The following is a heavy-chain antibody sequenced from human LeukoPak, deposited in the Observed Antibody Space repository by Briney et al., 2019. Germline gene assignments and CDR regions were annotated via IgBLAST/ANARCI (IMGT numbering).Heavy chain of an antibody. CDR3: ARGDYFDSSGYSGASLFDY. J-gene: IGHJ4*02. CDR2: ISVYNGNT. CDR1: GYTFTSYG. D-gene: IGHD3-22*01. Sequence: ASVTVSCKASGYTFTSYGISWVRPAPGQGLEWMGWISVYNGNTNYAQKLQGRVNMTTDTSTPTPYMELTSLRSDDTAVYYCARGDYFDSSGYSGASLFDYWGQGTLVTVSS. V-gene: IGHV1-18*01.